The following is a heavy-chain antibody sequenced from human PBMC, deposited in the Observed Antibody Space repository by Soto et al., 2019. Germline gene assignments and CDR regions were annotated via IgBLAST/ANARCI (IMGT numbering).Heavy chain of an antibody. J-gene: IGHJ5*02. V-gene: IGHV3-30*18. D-gene: IGHD4-4*01. CDR1: GFSFKTHG. CDR2: ISNDGKDR. CDR3: AKYVYSTGWDGPLDP. Sequence: QVQLVESGGGVVQPGRSLRLSCAASGFSFKTHGMHWVRQAPGKGLEWVAVISNDGKDRYYAASVEGRFTISRDNSRNSLYLKMSSLRDEDTAVYYCAKYVYSTGWDGPLDPWGQGTLVIVSS.